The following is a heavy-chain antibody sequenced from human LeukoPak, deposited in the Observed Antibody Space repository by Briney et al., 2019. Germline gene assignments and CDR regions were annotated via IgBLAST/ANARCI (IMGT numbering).Heavy chain of an antibody. D-gene: IGHD3-22*01. V-gene: IGHV4-34*01. CDR3: ARGKYRLYYYDSSGYEDTLYYFDY. Sequence: SDTLSLTCAVYGGSFSRYYWTWIRQSPGKGLEWIGEINPSGSTYYNPPLKSLVTISGDTSKNQFSLKLSSVTAADTAVYYCARGKYRLYYYDSSGYEDTLYYFDYWGQGTLVTVSS. CDR1: GGSFSRYY. CDR2: INPSGST. J-gene: IGHJ4*02.